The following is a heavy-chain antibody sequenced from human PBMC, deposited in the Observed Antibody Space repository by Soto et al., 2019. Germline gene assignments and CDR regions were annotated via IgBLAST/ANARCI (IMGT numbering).Heavy chain of an antibody. CDR3: ASETSVNAFEV. J-gene: IGHJ3*01. CDR2: ISAYNGNT. CDR1: GYTFTS. V-gene: IGHV1-18*01. Sequence: QLQLVQSGAEVKKPGASVKVSCKASGYTFTSFSWVRQAPGQGLEWMGWISAYNGNTNYAQKLQGRVTMTTDTSTSTAYMELRSLRSDDTAVYYCASETSVNAFEVWGQGTRVTVSS. D-gene: IGHD3-3*01.